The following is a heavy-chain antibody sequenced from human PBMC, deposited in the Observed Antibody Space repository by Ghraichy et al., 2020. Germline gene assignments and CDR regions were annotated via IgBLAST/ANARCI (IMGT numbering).Heavy chain of an antibody. J-gene: IGHJ3*02. CDR3: ASRKPSGSYYDAFDI. D-gene: IGHD1-26*01. CDR1: GGSISSSNYY. Sequence: SETLSLTCTVSGGSISSSNYYWGWIRQPPGKGLEWIGSMYYSGSTDYNPSLKSRVTISVDTSKNQLSLKLSSVIAADTAVYYCASRKPSGSYYDAFDIWGQGTMVTVSS. V-gene: IGHV4-39*01. CDR2: MYYSGST.